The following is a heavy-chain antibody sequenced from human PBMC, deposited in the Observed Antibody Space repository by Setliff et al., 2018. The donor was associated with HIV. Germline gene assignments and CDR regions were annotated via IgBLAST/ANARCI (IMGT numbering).Heavy chain of an antibody. Sequence: SETLSLTCTVSGGSISNYHWSWIRQPPGKGLEWIGYIYYSGSTNYNPSLKSRVTISIDTSTNQFSLKLSSVTAADTAVYYCARLFIPNYFDPWGQGTLVTVSS. J-gene: IGHJ5*02. CDR1: GGSISNYH. CDR2: IYYSGST. CDR3: ARLFIPNYFDP. V-gene: IGHV4-59*08. D-gene: IGHD2-21*01.